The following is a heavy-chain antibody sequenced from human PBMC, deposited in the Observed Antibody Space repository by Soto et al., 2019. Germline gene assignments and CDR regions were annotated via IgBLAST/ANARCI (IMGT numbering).Heavy chain of an antibody. D-gene: IGHD3-10*01. CDR1: GCSISSYY. CDR3: ARRYGGAFDI. CDR2: IYYSGSA. V-gene: IGHV4-59*08. J-gene: IGHJ3*02. Sequence: SETLSLTCTFSGCSISSYYCSWIRQPPGKGLEWIGYIYYSGSASYNPALKSRVTISADTSKNQFSLKLSSVTAADTAVYYCARRYGGAFDIWGQGTMVTVSS.